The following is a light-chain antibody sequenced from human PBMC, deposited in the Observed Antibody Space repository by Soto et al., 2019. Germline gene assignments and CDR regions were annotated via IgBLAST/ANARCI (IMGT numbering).Light chain of an antibody. J-gene: IGKJ1*01. Sequence: DIQMTQSPSTLSASVGDRVTITCRASQSISSWLAWYQQRPGKAPKLLIYTASSLESGVPSRFSCSGSGTEFTLTISSLQPDDFATYYCQQYDLYPWTFGQGTKVEI. CDR1: QSISSW. V-gene: IGKV1-5*03. CDR2: TAS. CDR3: QQYDLYPWT.